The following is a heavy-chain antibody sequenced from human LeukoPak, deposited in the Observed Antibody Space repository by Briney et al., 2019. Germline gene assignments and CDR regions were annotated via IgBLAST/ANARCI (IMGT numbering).Heavy chain of an antibody. Sequence: SQTLSLTCAVSGGSISSGGYSWSWIRQPPGKGLEWIGYIYHSGSTYYNPSLKSRVTISVDRSKNQFSLKLSSVTAADTAVYYCASVNYDFSAGVDPWGQGTLVTVSS. V-gene: IGHV4-30-2*01. J-gene: IGHJ5*02. CDR3: ASVNYDFSAGVDP. CDR2: IYHSGST. CDR1: GGSISSGGYS. D-gene: IGHD3-3*01.